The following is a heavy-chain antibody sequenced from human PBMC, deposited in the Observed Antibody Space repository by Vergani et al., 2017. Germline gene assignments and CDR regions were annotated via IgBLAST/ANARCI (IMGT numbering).Heavy chain of an antibody. J-gene: IGHJ6*02. Sequence: EVQLVQSGAEVKKPGESLKISCKGSGYSFTSYWIGWVRQMPGKGLEWMGIIYPGDSDTRYSPSFQGQVTISADKSISTAYLQWSILKASETAMYYCARAPPEYDILTGYYNYYYDGMDVWGQGTTVTVSS. CDR2: IYPGDSDT. CDR1: GYSFTSYW. CDR3: ARAPPEYDILTGYYNYYYDGMDV. V-gene: IGHV5-51*01. D-gene: IGHD3-9*01.